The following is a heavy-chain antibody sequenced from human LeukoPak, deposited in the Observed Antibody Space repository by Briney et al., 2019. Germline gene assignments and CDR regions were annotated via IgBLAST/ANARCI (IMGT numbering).Heavy chain of an antibody. J-gene: IGHJ6*03. D-gene: IGHD1-14*01. CDR3: ARVRGEPNYYYYYMDV. Sequence: ASVKVSCKASGGTFSSYTITWVRQAPGQRLEWMGWISAYNGNTNYAQKLQGRITMTTDTSTSTAYMELRSLRSDDTAVYYCARVRGEPNYYYYYMDVWGKGTTVTVSS. CDR2: ISAYNGNT. CDR1: GGTFSSYT. V-gene: IGHV1-18*01.